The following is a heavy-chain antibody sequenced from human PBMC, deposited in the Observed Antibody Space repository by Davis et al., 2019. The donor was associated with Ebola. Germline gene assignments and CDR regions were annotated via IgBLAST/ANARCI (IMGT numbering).Heavy chain of an antibody. J-gene: IGHJ6*02. CDR3: ARDLVRMVGGDDFSTTLYYYYGMDV. V-gene: IGHV1-3*01. CDR1: GYTFTSYA. D-gene: IGHD3-3*01. Sequence: ASVKVSCKASGYTFTSYAMHWVRQAPGQRLEWMGWINAGNGNTKYSQKFQGRVTITRDTSATTAYMELSSLRSEDTAVYYCARDLVRMVGGDDFSTTLYYYYGMDVWGQGTTVTVSS. CDR2: INAGNGNT.